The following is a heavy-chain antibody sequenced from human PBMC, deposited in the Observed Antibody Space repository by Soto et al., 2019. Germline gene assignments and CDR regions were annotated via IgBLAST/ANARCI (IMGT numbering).Heavy chain of an antibody. CDR2: VFYLGSS. CDR1: GDSIISSDFY. Sequence: SETLSLTCTVSGDSIISSDFYWGWVRQPPGKGLEWIGSVFYLGSSYYNPSLKSRVTMSVDTSKNQFSLRLRSVTAADTALYFCARHSLALRKNNWFDPWGQGIMVTVSS. J-gene: IGHJ5*02. D-gene: IGHD3-3*02. CDR3: ARHSLALRKNNWFDP. V-gene: IGHV4-39*01.